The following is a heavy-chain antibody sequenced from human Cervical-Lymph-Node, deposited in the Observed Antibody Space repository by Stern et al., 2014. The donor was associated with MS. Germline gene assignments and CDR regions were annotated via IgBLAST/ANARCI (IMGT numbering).Heavy chain of an antibody. J-gene: IGHJ6*02. V-gene: IGHV1-2*02. CDR3: ARDQRGITIFGVVTDYYYLGMDV. D-gene: IGHD3-3*01. CDR1: GYIFTGYY. CDR2: INPHTGGT. Sequence: QVQLVQSGAEVKKPGASVKVSCKTSGYIFTGYYIHWVRQAPGQGLEWMAWINPHTGGTKYAQTFQVRVAMSRDTSISTAYVELGSRTSDDTAVYYCARDQRGITIFGVVTDYYYLGMDVWGQGTTVTVSS.